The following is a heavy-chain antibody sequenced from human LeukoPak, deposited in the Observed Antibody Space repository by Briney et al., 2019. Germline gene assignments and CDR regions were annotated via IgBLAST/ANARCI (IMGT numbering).Heavy chain of an antibody. CDR2: INPKSGDT. V-gene: IGHV1-2*02. Sequence: ASVKVSCKASGYTFTDYYIHWVRQAPGQGLEWMGWINPKSGDTNYAQKFQGRVTMTRDTSISTAYMELSRLRSDDTAVYYCARDSSRSSGWPYYYYMDVWGKGTTVTVSS. CDR3: ARDSSRSSGWPYYYYMDV. J-gene: IGHJ6*03. D-gene: IGHD6-19*01. CDR1: GYTFTDYY.